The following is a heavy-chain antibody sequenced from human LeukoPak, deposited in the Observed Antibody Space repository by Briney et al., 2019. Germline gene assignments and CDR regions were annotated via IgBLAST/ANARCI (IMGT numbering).Heavy chain of an antibody. Sequence: PGGSLRLSCAASGFTFRSHGMHWVRQAPGKGLEWVAFIWYDGSNKYYTDSAKGRFTISRDNSKNTLYLQMNSLRAEDTAVYYCAGDRATSYFDYWGQGALATISS. CDR3: AGDRATSYFDY. CDR1: GFTFRSHG. D-gene: IGHD1-26*01. CDR2: IWYDGSNK. J-gene: IGHJ4*02. V-gene: IGHV3-33*01.